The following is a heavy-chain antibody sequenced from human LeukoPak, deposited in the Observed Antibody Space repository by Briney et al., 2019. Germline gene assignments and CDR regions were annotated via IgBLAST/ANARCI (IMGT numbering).Heavy chain of an antibody. D-gene: IGHD3-22*01. Sequence: GESLKISCKGAGYIFTNYWIGWGRQMPGKGLEWMGTIYPGDSDTRYRPSFQGQVTISSDKSISTAYLQWSSLKASDTAMYYCERLGLETYGGSGYYYFDYWGQGALVTVSS. CDR3: ERLGLETYGGSGYYYFDY. CDR1: GYIFTNYW. CDR2: IYPGDSDT. J-gene: IGHJ4*02. V-gene: IGHV5-51*01.